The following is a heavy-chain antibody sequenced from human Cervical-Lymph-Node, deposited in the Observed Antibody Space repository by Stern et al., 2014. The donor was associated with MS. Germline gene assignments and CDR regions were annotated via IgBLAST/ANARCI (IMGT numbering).Heavy chain of an antibody. J-gene: IGHJ6*02. CDR2: IIPIFGTA. V-gene: IGHV1-69*01. CDR3: ARGELKEGLVRGMDV. Sequence: QVQLGQSGAEVKKPGSSVKVSCKASGGTFSSYAISWVGQAHGQGLESMGGIIPIFGTANYAQKFQGRVTITADESTSTAYMELSSLRSEDTAVYYCARGELKEGLVRGMDVWGQGTTVTVSS. D-gene: IGHD1-26*01. CDR1: GGTFSSYA.